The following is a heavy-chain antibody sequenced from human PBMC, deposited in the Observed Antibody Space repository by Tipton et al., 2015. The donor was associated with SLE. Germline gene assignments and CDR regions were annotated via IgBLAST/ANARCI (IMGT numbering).Heavy chain of an antibody. V-gene: IGHV4-61*02. CDR3: ATTPASSYYYFET. J-gene: IGHJ4*02. CDR1: GASATRGFSY. Sequence: TLSLTCTVSGASATRGFSYWTWIRQPAGKGLEGIGGVSFSGNTHYIPSLQSRVTMSVDTSKNQSSLKLRSVTAFDTAVYYCATTPASSYYYFETWGQGTLVTVSS. CDR2: VSFSGNT. D-gene: IGHD3-10*01.